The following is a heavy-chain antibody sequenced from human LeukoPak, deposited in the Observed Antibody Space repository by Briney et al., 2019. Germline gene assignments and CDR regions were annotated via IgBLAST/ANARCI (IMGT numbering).Heavy chain of an antibody. CDR3: ARGTLLPGIDY. CDR1: GFTFSNYG. CDR2: INQDV. J-gene: IGHJ4*02. V-gene: IGHV3-7*01. D-gene: IGHD1-26*01. Sequence: GGSLRLSCAASGFTFSNYGMPWVRQAPGKGLEWVANINQDVVDSVKGRFTISRDNAKNSLYLQVNSLRAEDTAVYYCARGTLLPGIDYWGQGTLVTVSS.